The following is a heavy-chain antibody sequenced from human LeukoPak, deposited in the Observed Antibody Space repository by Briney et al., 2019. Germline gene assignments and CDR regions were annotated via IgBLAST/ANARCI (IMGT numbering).Heavy chain of an antibody. D-gene: IGHD6-13*01. CDR1: SGSISSYY. J-gene: IGHJ4*02. Sequence: SETLSLTCTVSSGSISSYYWSWIRQPPGKGLEWIGYIYYSGSTNYNPSLKSRVTISVDTSKNQFSLKLSSVTAADTAVYYCARDIGIAAAEVWGQGTLVTVSS. V-gene: IGHV4-59*01. CDR3: ARDIGIAAAEV. CDR2: IYYSGST.